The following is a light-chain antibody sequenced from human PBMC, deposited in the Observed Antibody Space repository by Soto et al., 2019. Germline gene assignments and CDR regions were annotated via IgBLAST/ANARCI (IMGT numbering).Light chain of an antibody. Sequence: DIQMTQSPSTLSAYVGDRVIITCRASQSIGRWLAWYQQKPGKAPKLLIYEASSLESGVSSRFRGSGSGTEFTLTITSLQPDDFATYYCQQYESYRTFGPGTKVEIK. CDR3: QQYESYRT. CDR2: EAS. CDR1: QSIGRW. V-gene: IGKV1-5*03. J-gene: IGKJ1*01.